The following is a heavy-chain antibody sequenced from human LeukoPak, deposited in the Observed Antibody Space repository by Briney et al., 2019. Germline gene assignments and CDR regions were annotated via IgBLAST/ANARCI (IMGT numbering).Heavy chain of an antibody. CDR1: GYTFTGYY. D-gene: IGHD6-13*01. V-gene: IGHV1-2*02. CDR2: INPNSGGT. CDR3: AREKTAAAVIGDY. Sequence: ASVKVSCKASGYTFTGYYMHWVRQAPGQGLEWMGWINPNSGGTNYAQKFQGRVTMTRDTSISTAYMELSRLRSDDTAVYYCAREKTAAAVIGDYWGQGTLVTVSS. J-gene: IGHJ4*02.